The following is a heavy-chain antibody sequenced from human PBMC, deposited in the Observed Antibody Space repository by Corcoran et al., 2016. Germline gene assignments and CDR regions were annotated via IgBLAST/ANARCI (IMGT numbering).Heavy chain of an antibody. CDR2: INSDGSST. V-gene: IGHV3-74*01. J-gene: IGHJ6*02. D-gene: IGHD5-18*01. Sequence: EVQLVESGGGLVQPGGSLRLSCAASGFTFSSYWMHWVRQAPGKGLVWVSRINSDGSSTSYADSVKGRFTISRDNAKNTLYLQRNSLRAEDTAVYYCARGTVDTAMASGMDVWGQGTTVTVSS. CDR3: ARGTVDTAMASGMDV. CDR1: GFTFSSYW.